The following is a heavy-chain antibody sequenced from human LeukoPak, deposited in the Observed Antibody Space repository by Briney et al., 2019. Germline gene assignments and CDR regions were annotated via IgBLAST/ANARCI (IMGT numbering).Heavy chain of an antibody. D-gene: IGHD6-19*01. J-gene: IGHJ6*02. CDR2: ISYDGSNK. Sequence: GGSPRLSCAASGFTFSSYAMHWVRQAPGKGLEWVAVISYDGSNKYYADSVKGRFTISRDNSKNTLYLQMNSLRAEDTAVYYCARVRGIAVASTYYYYGMDVWGQGTTVTVSS. CDR1: GFTFSSYA. V-gene: IGHV3-30-3*01. CDR3: ARVRGIAVASTYYYYGMDV.